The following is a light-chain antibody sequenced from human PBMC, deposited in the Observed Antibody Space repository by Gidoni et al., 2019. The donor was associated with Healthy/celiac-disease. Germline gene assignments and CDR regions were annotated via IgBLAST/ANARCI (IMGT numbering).Light chain of an antibody. Sequence: IQIPKSPSSRSSSEGDKFTINFQPSQDISNYLNWYQQKPGKAPKLLIYDASNLETGVPSRFSGSGSGTDFTFTISSLQPEDIATYYCQQYDNLPFTFGPGTKVDIK. CDR3: QQYDNLPFT. V-gene: IGKV1-33*01. CDR2: DAS. CDR1: QDISNY. J-gene: IGKJ3*01.